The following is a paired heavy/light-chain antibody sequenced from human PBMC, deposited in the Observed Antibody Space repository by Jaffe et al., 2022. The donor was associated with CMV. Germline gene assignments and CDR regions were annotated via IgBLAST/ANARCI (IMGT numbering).Heavy chain of an antibody. V-gene: IGHV5-51*01. Sequence: EVQLVQSGEEVKKPGESLKISCKASGYSFTTYWIGWVRQMPVKGLEWMGIIYPGDSDTRYSPSFQGQVTISADNSIDTAYLQWSSLKASDTAIYYCVRRLGIRTFDLWGQGTMVTVSS. D-gene: IGHD7-27*01. CDR3: VRRLGIRTFDL. J-gene: IGHJ3*01. CDR1: GYSFTTYW. CDR2: IYPGDSDT.
Light chain of an antibody. V-gene: IGLV2-14*03. CDR2: DVS. J-gene: IGLJ3*02. Sequence: QSALTQPASVSGSPGQSITISCTGTSSDIGGYNYVSWYQQHPGKAPKLMIYDVSNRPSGVSNRFSGSKSGNTASLTISGLQAGDEADYYCSSYTRSSTLVFGGGTKVTVL. CDR1: SSDIGGYNY. CDR3: SSYTRSSTLV.